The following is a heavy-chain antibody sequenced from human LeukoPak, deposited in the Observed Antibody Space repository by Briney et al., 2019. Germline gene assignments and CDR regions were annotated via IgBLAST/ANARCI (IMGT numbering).Heavy chain of an antibody. V-gene: IGHV1-18*01. CDR1: GYTFTSYG. Sequence: GAPVKVSCKASGYTFTSYGFSWVRQAPGQGLEWLGWIGASNGYTNYAQKVQGRVTLTTDTSTSTAYMELRSLRSDDTAVYYCARDQPSCSGPSCYTYYYYGMDVWGQGTTVTVSS. D-gene: IGHD2-2*02. CDR3: ARDQPSCSGPSCYTYYYYGMDV. CDR2: IGASNGYT. J-gene: IGHJ6*02.